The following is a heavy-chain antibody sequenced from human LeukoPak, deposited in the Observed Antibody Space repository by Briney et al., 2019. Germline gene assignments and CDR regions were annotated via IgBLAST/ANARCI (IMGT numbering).Heavy chain of an antibody. CDR3: TKDRYCSSSSCPTDH. V-gene: IGHV3-43*02. Sequence: PGGSLRLSSAASGFSFDEYVMHWVRQAPGKGLEWIALISGDGSSTYYVGSVKGRFTISRDNSKNALYLQMNSLRTEDTALYYCTKDRYCSSSSCPTDHWGQGTLVTVSS. CDR2: ISGDGSST. D-gene: IGHD2-2*01. J-gene: IGHJ4*02. CDR1: GFSFDEYV.